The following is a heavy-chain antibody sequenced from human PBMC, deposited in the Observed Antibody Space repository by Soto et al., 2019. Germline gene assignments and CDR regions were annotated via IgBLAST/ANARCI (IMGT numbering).Heavy chain of an antibody. V-gene: IGHV1-69*01. Sequence: VQLVQSGAEVKKPGSSVKVSCKASGGTFSSYSINWVRQAPGQGLEWMGEIIPIFGTANYAQKFQGRVTITADDSTSTAYMELSSLGSEDTAVSYCARVGGRHSGGIDYWGQGTLVTVSS. J-gene: IGHJ4*02. CDR3: ARVGGRHSGGIDY. CDR2: IIPIFGTA. CDR1: GGTFSSYS. D-gene: IGHD1-26*01.